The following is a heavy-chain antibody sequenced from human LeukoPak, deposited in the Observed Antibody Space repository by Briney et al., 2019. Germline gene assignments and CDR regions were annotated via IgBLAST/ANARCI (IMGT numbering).Heavy chain of an antibody. D-gene: IGHD6-13*01. CDR1: GYTFTSYF. CDR3: AREAAEGYSSSWPDDHAFDY. Sequence: VASVKVSCKASGYTFTSYFISWVRQAPGQGLECMGWISAYNGNTNYAQKLQGRVTMTTDTSTSTAYMELRSLRSDDTAVYYCAREAAEGYSSSWPDDHAFDYWGQGTLVTVSS. V-gene: IGHV1-18*01. J-gene: IGHJ4*02. CDR2: ISAYNGNT.